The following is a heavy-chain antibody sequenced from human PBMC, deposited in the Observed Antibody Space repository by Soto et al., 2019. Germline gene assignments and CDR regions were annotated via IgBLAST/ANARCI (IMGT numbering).Heavy chain of an antibody. D-gene: IGHD1-26*01. V-gene: IGHV3-7*03. Sequence: EVHLVESGGGLVQPGGSLRLSCAASRFTFGSYWMSWVRQAPGKGLEWVANIKQDGSETYYVDSVKGRFTISRDNAKNSLFLQMNSLRAEDAAVYYCARDRGATRIWDAFDIWGQGTMVTVSS. CDR1: RFTFGSYW. J-gene: IGHJ3*02. CDR3: ARDRGATRIWDAFDI. CDR2: IKQDGSET.